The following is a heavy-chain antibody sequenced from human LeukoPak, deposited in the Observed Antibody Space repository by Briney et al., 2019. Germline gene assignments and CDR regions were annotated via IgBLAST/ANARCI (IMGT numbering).Heavy chain of an antibody. V-gene: IGHV1-18*01. D-gene: IGHD2-8*01. CDR2: ISPDNDDT. J-gene: IGHJ3*01. Sequence: ASVKVSCKASGYIFTAYGISWVRQTPGEGLEWMGWISPDNDDTKYAQKLQGRVVLTTDTSTSTAYMGLTSLRSGDTAVYYCARSGFCTSSTCFRESDGLDVWGQGTMLTVSS. CDR1: GYIFTAYG. CDR3: ARSGFCTSSTCFRESDGLDV.